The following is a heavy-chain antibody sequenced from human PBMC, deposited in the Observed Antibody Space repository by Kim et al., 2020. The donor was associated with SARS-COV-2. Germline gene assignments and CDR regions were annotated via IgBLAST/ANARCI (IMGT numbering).Heavy chain of an antibody. J-gene: IGHJ3*02. CDR3: ARQGSGSGAHGALHI. CDR1: VGSFSGYF. D-gene: IGHD3-10*01. V-gene: IGHV4-34*01. CDR2: TDPSGDT. Sequence: SETLSLTCAVYVGSFSGYFWTWIRPVPGKGREWIGETDPSGDTRYNPSLQSRVTILVDKSKNQFSLKLISVISADTTVYYCARQGSGSGAHGALHIWGPG.